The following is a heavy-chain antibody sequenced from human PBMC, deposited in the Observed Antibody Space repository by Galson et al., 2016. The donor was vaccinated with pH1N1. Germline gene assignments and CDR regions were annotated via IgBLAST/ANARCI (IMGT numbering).Heavy chain of an antibody. CDR2: IYHSGST. CDR1: GYSISSGYY. CDR3: ARHQSGVGGIPFAFDS. Sequence: SETLSLTCAVSGYSISSGYYWGWIRQPPGKGLEWIGGIYHSGSTDYNPSIKSRVTTSVDRSKNQFSLKLTSVTAADTAIYYCARHQSGVGGIPFAFDSWGQGTLVTVSS. J-gene: IGHJ4*02. D-gene: IGHD3-3*01. V-gene: IGHV4-38-2*01.